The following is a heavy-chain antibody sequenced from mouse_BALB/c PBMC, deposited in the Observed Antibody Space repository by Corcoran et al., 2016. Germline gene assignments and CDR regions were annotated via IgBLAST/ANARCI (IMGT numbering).Heavy chain of an antibody. CDR3: ARYYGNYYFDY. Sequence: EVQLQQSGAELVRPGALVKLSCKASGFNIKDYYMHWVKQRPEQGLEWIGWIDPENGNTIYDPKFQGKASITEDTSSNTAYLQLSSLTSEDTAVYYCARYYGNYYFDYWGQGTTLTVSS. CDR2: IDPENGNT. J-gene: IGHJ2*01. V-gene: IGHV14-1*02. D-gene: IGHD2-1*01. CDR1: GFNIKDYY.